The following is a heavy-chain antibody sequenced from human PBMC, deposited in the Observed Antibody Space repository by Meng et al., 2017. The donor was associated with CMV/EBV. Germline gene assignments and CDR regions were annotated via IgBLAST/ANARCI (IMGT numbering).Heavy chain of an antibody. CDR2: ISGSGGST. D-gene: IGHD1-26*01. Sequence: GESLKISCAASGFTFSSYAMSWVRQAPGKGLEWVSAISGSGGSTYYADSVKGRFTISRDNSKNTLYLQMNSLRAEDTALYYCARDYGSYYPLYYYYGMDVWGQGTTVTVSS. CDR1: GFTFSSYA. J-gene: IGHJ6*02. CDR3: ARDYGSYYPLYYYYGMDV. V-gene: IGHV3-23*01.